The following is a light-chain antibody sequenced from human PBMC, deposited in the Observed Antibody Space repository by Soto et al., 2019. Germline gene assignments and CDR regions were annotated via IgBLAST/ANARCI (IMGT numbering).Light chain of an antibody. V-gene: IGLV2-14*01. CDR2: DVS. J-gene: IGLJ3*02. CDR3: SPYTSSSTWV. CDR1: SSDVGGYNY. Sequence: QSVLTQPASVSGSPGQSITISCTGTSSDVGGYNYVSWYQQHPGKAPKLMIYDVSNRPSGVSNRFSGSKSGNTASLTISGLQAEDEADYYCSPYTSSSTWVFGGGTKLTVL.